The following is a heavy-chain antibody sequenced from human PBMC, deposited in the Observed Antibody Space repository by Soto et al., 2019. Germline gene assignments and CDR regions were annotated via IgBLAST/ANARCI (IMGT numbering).Heavy chain of an antibody. D-gene: IGHD3-3*01. Sequence: QVQLVQSGAEVKKPGASVKVSCKASGYTLTSYAMHWVRQAPGQRLEWMGWINAGNGNTKYSQKFQGRVTITRDTSASTAYMELSSLRSEDTAVYYCARGDFWSGYSLDYWGQGTLVTVSS. CDR2: INAGNGNT. CDR3: ARGDFWSGYSLDY. J-gene: IGHJ4*02. CDR1: GYTLTSYA. V-gene: IGHV1-3*01.